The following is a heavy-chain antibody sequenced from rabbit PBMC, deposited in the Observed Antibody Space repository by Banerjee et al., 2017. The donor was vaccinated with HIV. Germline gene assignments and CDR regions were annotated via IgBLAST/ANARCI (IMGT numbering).Heavy chain of an antibody. V-gene: IGHV1S43*01. J-gene: IGHJ4*01. D-gene: IGHD1-1*01. Sequence: QSLEESGGDLVKPGASLTLTCTASGFSASTYYYMCWARQAPGKGLELIACIYTSSGSTYYASWVNGRFTISRSTSLNTVDLKMTSLTAADTATYFCARSTSGYDIGDLRGPGTLVTVS. CDR1: GFSASTYYY. CDR3: ARSTSGYDIGDL. CDR2: IYTSSGST.